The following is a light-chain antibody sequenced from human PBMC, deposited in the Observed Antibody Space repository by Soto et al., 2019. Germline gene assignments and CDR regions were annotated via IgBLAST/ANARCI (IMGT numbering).Light chain of an antibody. Sequence: DIVMTQSPDSLAVSLGERATINCRSSQTVLYSSNNKNHLAWYQQKPGQPPKLLIYWASTRESGVPYRFSGSGSGTDFTLTISSLQAEDVAVYYCQQYYTTPYTFGQGTKLEI. CDR2: WAS. V-gene: IGKV4-1*01. CDR1: QTVLYSSNNKNH. CDR3: QQYYTTPYT. J-gene: IGKJ2*01.